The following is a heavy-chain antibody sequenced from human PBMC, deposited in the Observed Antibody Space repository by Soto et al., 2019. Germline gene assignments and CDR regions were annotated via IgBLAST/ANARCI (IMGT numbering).Heavy chain of an antibody. V-gene: IGHV3-30-3*01. CDR1: GFTFSSYA. Sequence: GGSLRLSCAASGFTFSSYAMHWVRQAPGKGLEWVAVISYDGSNKYYADSVKGRFTISRDNSKNTLYLQMNSLRAEDTAVYYCASTYVWGSYRRNRHYYYYGMDVWGQGTTVTVSS. CDR2: ISYDGSNK. D-gene: IGHD3-16*02. J-gene: IGHJ6*02. CDR3: ASTYVWGSYRRNRHYYYYGMDV.